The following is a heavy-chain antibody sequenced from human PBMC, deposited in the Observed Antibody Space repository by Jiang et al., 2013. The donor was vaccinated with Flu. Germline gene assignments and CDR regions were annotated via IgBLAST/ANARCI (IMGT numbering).Heavy chain of an antibody. J-gene: IGHJ2*01. CDR3: AREEGVNYYGSGSYLSPDYWYFDL. CDR2: ISYDGSNK. Sequence: RLSCAASGFTFSSYAMHWVRQAPGKGLEWVAVISYDGSNKYYADSVKGRFTISRDNSKNTLYLQMNSLRAEDTAVYYCAREEGVNYYGSGSYLSPDYWYFDLWGRGTLVTVSS. CDR1: GFTFSSYA. V-gene: IGHV3-30*04. D-gene: IGHD3-10*01.